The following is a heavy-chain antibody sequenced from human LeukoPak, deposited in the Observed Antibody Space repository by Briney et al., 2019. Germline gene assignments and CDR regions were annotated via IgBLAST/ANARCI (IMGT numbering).Heavy chain of an antibody. V-gene: IGHV3-72*01. CDR2: IRNKANSYTT. D-gene: IGHD4-23*01. CDR3: ARRVFGGNCYYDY. Sequence: PGGSLRLSCAASGFTFSDHYMDWVRQAPGKGLEWVGRIRNKANSYTTDYAASVKGRFTISRDDSKSPLYLQMNSLKTEDTAVYYCARRVFGGNCYYDYWGQGALVTVSS. J-gene: IGHJ4*02. CDR1: GFTFSDHY.